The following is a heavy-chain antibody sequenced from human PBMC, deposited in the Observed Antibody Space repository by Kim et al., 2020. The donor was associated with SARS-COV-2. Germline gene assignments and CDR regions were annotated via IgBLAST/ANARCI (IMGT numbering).Heavy chain of an antibody. D-gene: IGHD2-21*02. CDR1: GFTFDDYG. J-gene: IGHJ4*02. V-gene: IGHV3-20*04. CDR3: ARSPDSYCGGDCYSDY. Sequence: GGSLRLSCAASGFTFDDYGMSWVRQAPGKGLEWVSGINWNGGSTGYADSVKGRFTISRDNAKNSLYLQMNSLRAEDTALYYCARSPDSYCGGDCYSDYWGQGTLVTVSS. CDR2: INWNGGST.